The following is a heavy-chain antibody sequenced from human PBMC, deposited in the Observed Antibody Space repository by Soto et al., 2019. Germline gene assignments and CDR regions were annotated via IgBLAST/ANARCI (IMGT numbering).Heavy chain of an antibody. V-gene: IGHV3-53*04. D-gene: IGHD2-15*01. CDR2: IYSGGNT. CDR1: GFTVSSNY. Sequence: VQLVESGGGLVQPGGSLRLSCAASGFTVSSNYMSWVRQAPGKGLEWVSVIYSGGNTYYADSVKGRFTISRHNSKNTLYLQMNSLRDEDTAVYYCARVETAPGIWGAFDIWGQGTMVPVSS. CDR3: ARVETAPGIWGAFDI. J-gene: IGHJ3*02.